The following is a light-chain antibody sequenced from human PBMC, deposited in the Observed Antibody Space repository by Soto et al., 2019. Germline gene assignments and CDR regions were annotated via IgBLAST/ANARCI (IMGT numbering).Light chain of an antibody. CDR2: EVS. CDR1: SSDVGGFNY. Sequence: QSALTQPASVSGSPGQSITISCTGTSSDVGGFNYVSWYQQHPGKAPKLMIYEVSNRPSGVSNRFSGSKSGNTASLTISGLQAEDEADYYRTSYTSTSSVVFGAGTK. CDR3: TSYTSTSSVV. V-gene: IGLV2-14*03. J-gene: IGLJ2*01.